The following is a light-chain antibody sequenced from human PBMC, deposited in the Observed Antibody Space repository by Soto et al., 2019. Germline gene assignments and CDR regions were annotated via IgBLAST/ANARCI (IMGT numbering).Light chain of an antibody. J-gene: IGLJ1*01. V-gene: IGLV2-14*03. Sequence: QSVLTHPASVSGSPGQSITISCSGTSSDIGSYDHVAWYRQFPGKSPKLIIYAVSNRPSGVSDRFSGSKSGISASLTISGLQTEDEADYYCISYTDRQSYLFGTGTKVTVL. CDR2: AVS. CDR1: SSDIGSYDH. CDR3: ISYTDRQSYL.